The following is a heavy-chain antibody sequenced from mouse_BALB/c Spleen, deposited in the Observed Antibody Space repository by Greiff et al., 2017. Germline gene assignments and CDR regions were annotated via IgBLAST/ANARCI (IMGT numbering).Heavy chain of an antibody. CDR1: GYTFTSYY. V-gene: IGHV1S81*02. D-gene: IGHD2-4*01. CDR3: TRFYDYDEWFAC. CDR2: INPSNGGT. J-gene: IGHJ3*01. Sequence: QVQLQQSGAELVKPGASVKLSCKASGYTFTSYYMYWVKQRPGQGLEWIGEINPSNGGTNFNEKFKSKATLTVDKSSSTAYMQLSSLTSEDSAVYYCTRFYDYDEWFACWGQGTLVTVSA.